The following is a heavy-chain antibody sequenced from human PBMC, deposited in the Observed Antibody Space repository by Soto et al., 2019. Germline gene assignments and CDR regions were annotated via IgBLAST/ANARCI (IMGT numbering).Heavy chain of an antibody. CDR3: ASHFSGVLVLGTSRPGGDNYGWDV. CDR1: GGTFSRYT. Sequence: QVQLVQSGAEVKKPGSSVKVSCKASGGTFSRYTFTWVRQAPGQGLEWMGRIIPILDIPNYAQNFQGRVTITADKATSTAYMELGSLRSDATAVYYCASHFSGVLVLGTSRPGGDNYGWDVWGQGTTVTVSS. V-gene: IGHV1-69*02. J-gene: IGHJ6*02. CDR2: IIPILDIP. D-gene: IGHD2-8*02.